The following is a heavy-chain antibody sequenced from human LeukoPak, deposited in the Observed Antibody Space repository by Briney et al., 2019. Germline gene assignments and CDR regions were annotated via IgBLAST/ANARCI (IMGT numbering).Heavy chain of an antibody. CDR1: GFSLSTSGVG. Sequence: SGPTLVNPTQTLTLTCTFSGFSLSTSGVGVGWIRQPPGEALEWLALIYWDDDKRYSPSLKSRLTITKDTSKKQVVLTMTNMDPVDTATYYCARAVGWPNYYDMDVWGQGTTVTVS. J-gene: IGHJ6*02. CDR2: IYWDDDK. V-gene: IGHV2-5*02. D-gene: IGHD6-19*01. CDR3: ARAVGWPNYYDMDV.